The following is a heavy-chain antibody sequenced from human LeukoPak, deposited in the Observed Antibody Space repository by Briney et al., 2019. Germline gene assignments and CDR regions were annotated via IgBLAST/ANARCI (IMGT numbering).Heavy chain of an antibody. CDR3: AASHCGGDCYVSAFHI. J-gene: IGHJ3*02. CDR1: GGSVSSNSAA. V-gene: IGHV6-1*01. Sequence: SQTLSLTCAISGGSVSSNSAAWSWIRQSPSRGLEWLGRTYYRSKWYNDYAVSVKSRISINPDTSKNQLSLQLNSVTPEDTAVYYCAASHCGGDCYVSAFHIWGQGTMVTVSS. D-gene: IGHD2-21*02. CDR2: TYYRSKWYN.